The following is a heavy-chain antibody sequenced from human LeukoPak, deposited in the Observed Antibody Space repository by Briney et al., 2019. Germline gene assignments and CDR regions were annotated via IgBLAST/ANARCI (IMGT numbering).Heavy chain of an antibody. CDR3: VRKNRDFNAAFDI. Sequence: GGSLRLSCAASGFTFSDYYMSWIRQAPGKGLEWISYIASSGSTTIYHADSVKGRFTISRDTSQNTLSLQMNSLRAEDTAVYYCVRKNRDFNAAFDIWGQGTVVTVSS. CDR1: GFTFSDYY. CDR2: IASSGSTTI. J-gene: IGHJ3*02. D-gene: IGHD1-14*01. V-gene: IGHV3-11*01.